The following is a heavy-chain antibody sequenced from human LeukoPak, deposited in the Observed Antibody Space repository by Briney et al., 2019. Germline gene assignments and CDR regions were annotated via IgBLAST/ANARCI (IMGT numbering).Heavy chain of an antibody. CDR1: GFTFDDYA. CDR2: ISWNSGSI. J-gene: IGHJ4*02. D-gene: IGHD1-26*01. CDR3: AKEAVGATYFDY. Sequence: GGSLRLSRAASGFTFDDYAMHWVRQAPGKGLEWVSGISWNSGSIGYADSVKGRFTISRDNAKNSLYLQMNSLRAEDTALYYCAKEAVGATYFDYWGQGTLVTISS. V-gene: IGHV3-9*01.